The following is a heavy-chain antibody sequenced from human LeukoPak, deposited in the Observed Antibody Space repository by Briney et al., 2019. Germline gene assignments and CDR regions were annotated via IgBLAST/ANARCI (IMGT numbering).Heavy chain of an antibody. CDR3: ARDRDYGSGIFDY. CDR1: VYTFTGYY. D-gene: IGHD3-10*01. Sequence: ASVTVSCKASVYTFTGYYMHWVRQAPGQGLEWMGWINPNSGGTNYAQKFQGRVTMTRDTSISTAYMELNRLRSDDTAVYYCARDRDYGSGIFDYWGQGTLVTVSS. V-gene: IGHV1-2*02. J-gene: IGHJ4*02. CDR2: INPNSGGT.